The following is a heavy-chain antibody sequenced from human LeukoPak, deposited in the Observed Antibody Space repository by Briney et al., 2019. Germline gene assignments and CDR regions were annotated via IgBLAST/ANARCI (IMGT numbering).Heavy chain of an antibody. CDR3: ASELPYYYLWAFDI. CDR2: ISWNSGSI. Sequence: GGSLRLSCAASGFTFDDYAMHWVRQAPGKGLEWVSGISWNSGSIGYADSVKGRFTISRDNAKNSLYLQMNSLRAEDTAVYYCASELPYYYLWAFDIWGQGTMVTVSS. J-gene: IGHJ3*02. D-gene: IGHD3-3*01. CDR1: GFTFDDYA. V-gene: IGHV3-9*01.